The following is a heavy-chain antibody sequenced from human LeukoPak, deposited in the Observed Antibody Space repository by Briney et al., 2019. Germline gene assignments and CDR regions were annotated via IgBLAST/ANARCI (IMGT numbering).Heavy chain of an antibody. CDR2: VSDDGSNR. J-gene: IGHJ4*02. CDR3: ARWGYYYDGSGLDY. D-gene: IGHD3-22*01. Sequence: PGRSLRLSCAASRFTFSSYAMHWVRQAPGKGLEWVAVVSDDGSNRFYADPVKGRFTISRDNSKDTLFLQLNSLRAEDTAVYYCARWGYYYDGSGLDYWGQGTLVTVSS. V-gene: IGHV3-30*04. CDR1: RFTFSSYA.